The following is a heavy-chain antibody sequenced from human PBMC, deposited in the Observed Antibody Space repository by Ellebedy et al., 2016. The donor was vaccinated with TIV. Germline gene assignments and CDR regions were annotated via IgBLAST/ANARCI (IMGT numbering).Heavy chain of an antibody. D-gene: IGHD4-17*01. CDR1: GFSFRSYW. CDR2: IYQDGGVQ. Sequence: PGGSLRLSCAASGFSFRSYWMSWVRQAPGKGLEWVANIYQDGGVQYYVDSVKGRFTISRDNADNSLFMQMTRLRAEDTAVYFCARRGSYGDYAVQINSWFDTWGRGTLVAVSS. J-gene: IGHJ5*02. CDR3: ARRGSYGDYAVQINSWFDT. V-gene: IGHV3-7*01.